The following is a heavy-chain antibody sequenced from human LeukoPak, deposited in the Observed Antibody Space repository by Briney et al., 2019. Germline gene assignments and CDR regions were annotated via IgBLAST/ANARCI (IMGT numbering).Heavy chain of an antibody. D-gene: IGHD3-22*01. J-gene: IGHJ4*02. V-gene: IGHV4-34*01. CDR1: GGSFSGYY. CDR2: INHSGST. CDR3: ARGRRIVVVIPFDY. Sequence: SETLSLTCAVYGGSFSGYYWSWIRQPPGKGLEWIGEINHSGSTNYNPSLKSRVTISVDTSKNQFSLKLNSVTAADTAVYYCARGRRIVVVIPFDYWGQGTLVTVSS.